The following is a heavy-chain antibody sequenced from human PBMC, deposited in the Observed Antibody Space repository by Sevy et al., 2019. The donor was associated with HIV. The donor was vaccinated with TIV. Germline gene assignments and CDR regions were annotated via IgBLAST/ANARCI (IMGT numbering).Heavy chain of an antibody. J-gene: IGHJ4*02. D-gene: IGHD4-17*01. V-gene: IGHV3-21*01. CDR3: ARGSYYGGNSAFDY. CDR1: GSTFSTYS. CDR2: ISSSSSYI. Sequence: GGSLRLSCAASGSTFSTYSMTWVRQAPGKGLEWVSSISSSSSYIYYADSVKGRFTISRDDAQNSLYLQMNSLRAEDTALYYCARGSYYGGNSAFDYWGPGTLVTVSS.